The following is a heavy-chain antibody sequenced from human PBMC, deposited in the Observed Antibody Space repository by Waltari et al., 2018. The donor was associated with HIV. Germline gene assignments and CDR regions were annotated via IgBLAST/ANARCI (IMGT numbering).Heavy chain of an antibody. Sequence: DEQLVESGGGLVQPGESLRLPWHAVAFTLSSFWMTLVGQPPGKGLEWVANINQDGSQKYYVDSVKGRFNISRDNSRNSIYLQLNNLTAGDTAVYYCASEYYDFWSEYYTTGLDVWGQGTTVIVS. CDR3: ASEYYDFWSEYYTTGLDV. CDR1: AFTLSSFW. CDR2: INQDGSQK. J-gene: IGHJ6*02. V-gene: IGHV3-7*03. D-gene: IGHD3-3*01.